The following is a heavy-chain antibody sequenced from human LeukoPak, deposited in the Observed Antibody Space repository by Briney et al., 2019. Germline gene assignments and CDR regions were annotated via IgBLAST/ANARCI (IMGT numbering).Heavy chain of an antibody. CDR3: ARGSYYYYYYMDV. Sequence: GGSLRLSCAAYGFTFGSYGTSWVRQAPGKGLEWVSAISGSGGSTYYADSVKGRFTISRDNSKNTLYLQMNSLRAEDTAVYYCARGSYYYYYYMDVWGKGTTVTVSS. CDR1: GFTFGSYG. CDR2: ISGSGGST. J-gene: IGHJ6*03. V-gene: IGHV3-23*01.